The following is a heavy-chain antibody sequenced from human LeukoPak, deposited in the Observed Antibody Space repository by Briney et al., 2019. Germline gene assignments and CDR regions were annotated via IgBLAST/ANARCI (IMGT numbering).Heavy chain of an antibody. CDR1: GFTFSSYW. CDR2: INSDGSGT. Sequence: PGGSLRLSCAASGFTFSSYWMHWARQAPGKGLVWVSRINSDGSGTSYADSVKGRFTISRDNAKNTLYLQMNSLRAEDTAVYYCARGYSSGWYYFDYWGQGTLVTVSS. CDR3: ARGYSSGWYYFDY. V-gene: IGHV3-74*01. J-gene: IGHJ4*02. D-gene: IGHD6-19*01.